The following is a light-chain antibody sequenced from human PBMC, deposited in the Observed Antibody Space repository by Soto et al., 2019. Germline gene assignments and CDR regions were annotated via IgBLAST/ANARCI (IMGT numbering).Light chain of an antibody. Sequence: DIQMTQSPSTLSASVGGRVTITGRASQSISSWLAWYQQKPGKAPNLLIYDVSSLESGVPSRFSGNGSGTEFTLTISCLQSEDFATYYCQQYYSYPITFGQGTRLEI. CDR3: QQYYSYPIT. J-gene: IGKJ5*01. V-gene: IGKV1-5*01. CDR1: QSISSW. CDR2: DVS.